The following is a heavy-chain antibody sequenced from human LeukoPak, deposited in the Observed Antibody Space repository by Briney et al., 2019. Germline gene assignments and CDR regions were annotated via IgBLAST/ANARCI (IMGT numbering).Heavy chain of an antibody. V-gene: IGHV3-74*01. Sequence: PGGSLRLSCAASAFTISSYWMHWVRQAPGKGLVWGSRINNDGSITIYADFVKGRFPISRDNAKNTLYLQMNSLRAEDTAVYCCARPTKEGSSWYWWFDPWGQGTLVTVSS. J-gene: IGHJ5*02. CDR2: INNDGSIT. CDR3: ARPTKEGSSWYWWFDP. CDR1: AFTISSYW. D-gene: IGHD6-13*01.